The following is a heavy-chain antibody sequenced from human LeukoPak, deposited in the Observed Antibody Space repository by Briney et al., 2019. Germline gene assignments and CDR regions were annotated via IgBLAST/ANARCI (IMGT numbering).Heavy chain of an antibody. V-gene: IGHV1-2*02. J-gene: IGHJ5*02. CDR2: INPNSCGT. D-gene: IGHD3-22*01. Sequence: ASVKVSCKASGYTFTGYYMHWVRQAPGQGLEWMGWINPNSCGTNYAQKFQGRVTINRDTAISPAYMVLSRMRSDDTAGYCCARDVAGLYYYDSNGFDPWGQGNLVTVSS. CDR1: GYTFTGYY. CDR3: ARDVAGLYYYDSNGFDP.